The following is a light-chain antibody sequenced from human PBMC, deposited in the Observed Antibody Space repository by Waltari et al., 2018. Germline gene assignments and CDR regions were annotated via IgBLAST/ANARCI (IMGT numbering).Light chain of an antibody. Sequence: DIQMTQSPSSLSASVGDTVTITCRASQDITNFLAWYQQKPGKAPRPLIYYASNLESGVPSRFSGSGSVTDFTLTINRLQPEDFAIYYCQQHNTFPFTFGPGTKLDIK. CDR3: QQHNTFPFT. J-gene: IGKJ3*01. V-gene: IGKV1-16*01. CDR1: QDITNF. CDR2: YAS.